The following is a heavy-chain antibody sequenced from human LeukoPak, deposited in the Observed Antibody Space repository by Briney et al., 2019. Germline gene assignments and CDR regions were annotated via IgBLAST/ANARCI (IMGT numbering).Heavy chain of an antibody. CDR1: GFTFSSYW. CDR3: AKDRIRSSSARTLDY. J-gene: IGHJ4*02. V-gene: IGHV3-74*01. D-gene: IGHD6-6*01. Sequence: GGSLRLSCAASGFTFSSYWMHWVRQAPGKGLVWVSRINSDGSSTSYADSVKGRFTISRDNAKNTLYLQMNSLRAEDTAVYYCAKDRIRSSSARTLDYWGQGTLVTVSS. CDR2: INSDGSST.